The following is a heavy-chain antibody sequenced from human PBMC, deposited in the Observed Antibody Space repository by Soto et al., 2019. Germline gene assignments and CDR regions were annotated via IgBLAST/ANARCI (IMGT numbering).Heavy chain of an antibody. CDR3: ARGGRRRTYYDILTGYYTFAY. J-gene: IGHJ4*02. CDR2: IYYSGST. D-gene: IGHD3-9*01. CDR1: GGSISSGDYY. V-gene: IGHV4-30-4*01. Sequence: QVQLQESGPGLVKPSQTLSLTCTVSGGSISSGDYYWSWIRQPPGKGLEWIGYIYYSGSTYYNPSLKGRVTRSVDTSKNHFSLKLSSVTAADMTVYYWARGGRRRTYYDILTGYYTFAYWGQGPLVTVSS.